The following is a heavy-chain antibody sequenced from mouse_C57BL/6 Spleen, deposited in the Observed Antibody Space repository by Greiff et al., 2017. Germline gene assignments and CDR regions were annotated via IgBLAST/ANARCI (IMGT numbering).Heavy chain of an antibody. CDR3: AREGPVYDGYYAWFAY. CDR2: IYPRDGST. Sequence: QVQLQQSGPELVKPGASVKLSCKASGYTFTSYDINWVKQRPGQGLEWIGWIYPRDGSTKYNEKFKGKATLTVDTSSSTAYMELHSLTSEESAVYFCAREGPVYDGYYAWFAYWGQGTLVTVSA. J-gene: IGHJ3*01. V-gene: IGHV1-85*01. D-gene: IGHD2-3*01. CDR1: GYTFTSYD.